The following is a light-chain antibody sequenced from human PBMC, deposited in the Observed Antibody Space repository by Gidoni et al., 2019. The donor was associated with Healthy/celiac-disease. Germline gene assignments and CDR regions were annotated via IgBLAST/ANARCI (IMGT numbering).Light chain of an antibody. J-gene: IGKJ1*01. CDR3: QQYYSYPRT. CDR1: QGISSY. CDR2: AAS. V-gene: IGKV1-8*01. Sequence: IRITQSPSSLSASTGDRVTITCRASQGISSYLAWYQQKPGKAPKLLIYAASTLQSGVPSRFSGSGSGTDFTLTISCLQSEDFATYYCQQYYSYPRTFGQGTKVEIK.